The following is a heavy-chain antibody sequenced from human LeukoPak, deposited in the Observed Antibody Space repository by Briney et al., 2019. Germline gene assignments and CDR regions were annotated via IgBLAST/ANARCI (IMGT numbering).Heavy chain of an antibody. V-gene: IGHV4-34*01. J-gene: IGHJ5*02. CDR2: INHSGST. CDR3: VRSFRYNWFDP. CDR1: GGSFSGYY. Sequence: PSETLSLTCAVYGGSFSGYYWSWIRQPPGKGLEWIGEINHSGSTNYNPSLQSRVTISIDTSKNQFSLNLSSVTAADTAVYYCVRSFRYNWFDPWGQGTLVTVS. D-gene: IGHD3-10*01.